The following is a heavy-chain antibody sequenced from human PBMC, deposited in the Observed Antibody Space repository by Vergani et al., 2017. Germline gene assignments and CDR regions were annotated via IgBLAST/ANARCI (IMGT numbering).Heavy chain of an antibody. Sequence: QLQLQESGSGLVKPSQTLSLTCAVSGGSISSGGYYWSWIRQHPGKGLEWIGYIYYSGSTYYNPSLKSRVTISVDTSKNQFSLKLSSVTAADTAVYYCAREVAVAGLDYWGQGTLVTVSS. CDR2: IYYSGST. V-gene: IGHV4-31*11. D-gene: IGHD6-19*01. CDR3: AREVAVAGLDY. J-gene: IGHJ4*02. CDR1: GGSISSGGYY.